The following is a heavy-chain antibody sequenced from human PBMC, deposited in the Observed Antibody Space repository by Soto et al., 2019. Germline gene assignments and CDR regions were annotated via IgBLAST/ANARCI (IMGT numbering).Heavy chain of an antibody. CDR1: GGSISSSSYY. J-gene: IGHJ4*02. Sequence: SETLSLTCTVSGGSISSSSYYWGWIRQPPGKGLEWIGSIYYSGSTYYNPSLKSRVTISVDTSKNQFSLKLSSVTAADTAVYYCARAVPYYDSRITAGNFDYWGQGTLVTVSS. CDR2: IYYSGST. D-gene: IGHD3-22*01. CDR3: ARAVPYYDSRITAGNFDY. V-gene: IGHV4-39*01.